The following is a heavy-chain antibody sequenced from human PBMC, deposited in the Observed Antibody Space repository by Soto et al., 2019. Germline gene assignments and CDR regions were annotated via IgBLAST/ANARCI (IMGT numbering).Heavy chain of an antibody. V-gene: IGHV3-30*18. Sequence: PGGSLRLSCAASGFTFSSYGMHWVRQAPGKGLEWVAVISYDGSNKYYADSVKGRFTISRDNSKNTLYLQMNSLRAGDTAVYYCAKPSRPYVDTAMDLFDYWGQGTLVTVSS. CDR1: GFTFSSYG. CDR3: AKPSRPYVDTAMDLFDY. D-gene: IGHD5-18*01. J-gene: IGHJ4*02. CDR2: ISYDGSNK.